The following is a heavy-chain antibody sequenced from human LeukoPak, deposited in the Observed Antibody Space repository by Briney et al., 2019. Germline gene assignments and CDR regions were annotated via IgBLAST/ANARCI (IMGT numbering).Heavy chain of an antibody. CDR1: GFTFNSYT. CDR3: ASPSTGQSFDI. V-gene: IGHV3-21*04. CDR2: ISYSSSYI. Sequence: KPGGSLRLSCAASGFTFNSYTMNWVRQAPGKGLEWVSSISYSSSYIYYADSVKGRFTISRDNAKNSLYLQMNSLRAEDTAVYYCASPSTGQSFDIWGQGTMVTVSS. D-gene: IGHD2-8*02. J-gene: IGHJ3*02.